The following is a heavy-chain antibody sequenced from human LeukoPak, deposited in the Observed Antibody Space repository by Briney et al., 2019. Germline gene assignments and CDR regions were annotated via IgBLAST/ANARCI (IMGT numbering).Heavy chain of an antibody. D-gene: IGHD3-9*01. CDR3: ARVRTYYDILTGYSDNAFDI. Sequence: SETLSLTCTVSGGSISSYYWSWIRQPAGKGLEWIGRISTSGSTNYNPSLKSRVTMSVDTSKNQFSLKLSSVTAADTAVYYCARVRTYYDILTGYSDNAFDIWGQGTMVTVSS. J-gene: IGHJ3*02. V-gene: IGHV4-4*07. CDR2: ISTSGST. CDR1: GGSISSYY.